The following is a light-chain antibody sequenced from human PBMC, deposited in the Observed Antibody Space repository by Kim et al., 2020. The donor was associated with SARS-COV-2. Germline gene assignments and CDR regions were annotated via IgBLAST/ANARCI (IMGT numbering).Light chain of an antibody. Sequence: QMSSIAFPCSAPRVGSNAVTWYQQLPGPAPNLLFYPSMERPSGVPARFSGSRSDTAASLSISGLQSVDEADYYCGAWDTRLDGGLFGGGTQLTVL. V-gene: IGLV1-44*01. J-gene: IGLJ2*01. CDR3: GAWDTRLDGGL. CDR1: APRVGSNA. CDR2: PSM.